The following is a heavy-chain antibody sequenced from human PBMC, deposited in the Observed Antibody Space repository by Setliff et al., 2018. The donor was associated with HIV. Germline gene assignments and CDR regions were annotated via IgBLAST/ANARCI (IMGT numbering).Heavy chain of an antibody. V-gene: IGHV1-18*01. CDR1: GYSFTNYG. CDR2: ISSYNDNT. D-gene: IGHD2-15*01. Sequence: ASVKVSCKASGYSFTNYGISWVRQAPGQGLEWMGWISSYNDNTNYAQNLQGRVTMTTDTSTSTAYMELRSLRSDDTAVYYCARDDVGYCSGGSCYHLFDTFDIWGQGTVVTVSS. CDR3: ARDDVGYCSGGSCYHLFDTFDI. J-gene: IGHJ3*02.